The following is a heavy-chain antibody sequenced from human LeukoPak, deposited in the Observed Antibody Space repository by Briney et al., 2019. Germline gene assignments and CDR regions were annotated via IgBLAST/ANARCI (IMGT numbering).Heavy chain of an antibody. D-gene: IGHD6-19*01. Sequence: ASVKVSFKASGYTFTGYYMHWVRQAPGQGLEWMGWINPNSGGTNYAQKFQGGVTMTRDTSISTAYMELSRLRSDDTAVYYCASMPHSSGWYVDYWGQGTLVTVSS. J-gene: IGHJ4*02. V-gene: IGHV1-2*02. CDR2: INPNSGGT. CDR1: GYTFTGYY. CDR3: ASMPHSSGWYVDY.